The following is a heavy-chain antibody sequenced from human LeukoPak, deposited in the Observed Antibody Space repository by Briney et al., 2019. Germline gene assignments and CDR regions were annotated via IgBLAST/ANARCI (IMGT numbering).Heavy chain of an antibody. J-gene: IGHJ4*02. CDR1: GFTFGYSW. CDR2: IKQDRSEK. V-gene: IGHV3-7*01. CDR3: ETSYGMGWFIGY. D-gene: IGHD3/OR15-3a*01. Sequence: GAPLRLSCAACGFTFGYSWMKWLRHAGEEGVECVANIKQDRSEKFYVASVKGRFTISRANDKSSLYLQLKSLSAEDTSLYYWETSYGMGWFIGYWGQGTLVTVSS.